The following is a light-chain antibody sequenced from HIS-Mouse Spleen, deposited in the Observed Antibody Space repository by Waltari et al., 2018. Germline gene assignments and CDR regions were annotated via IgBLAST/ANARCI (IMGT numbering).Light chain of an antibody. CDR2: RNN. Sequence: QSVLTQPPSASGTPGQRVTISCSGISSNIGRNYVYWYQQLPGTAPKLLIYRNNPRPSGFPDRFSGSKSGTSASLAISGLRSEDEADYYCAAWDDSLSGPWVFGGGTKLTVL. J-gene: IGLJ3*02. V-gene: IGLV1-47*01. CDR1: SSNIGRNY. CDR3: AAWDDSLSGPWV.